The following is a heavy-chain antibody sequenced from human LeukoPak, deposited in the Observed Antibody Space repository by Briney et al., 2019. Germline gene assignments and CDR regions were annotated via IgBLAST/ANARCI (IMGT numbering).Heavy chain of an antibody. V-gene: IGHV3-53*04. CDR3: ARSPLYGDYYYGMDV. CDR1: GFTVSSNY. Sequence: GGSLRLSCAASGFTVSSNYMSWVRQAPGKGLEWVSVIYSGGSTYYADSVKGRFTISRHNSKNTLYLQMNSLRAEDTAVYYCARSPLYGDYYYGMDVWGQGTTVTVSS. J-gene: IGHJ6*02. D-gene: IGHD4-17*01. CDR2: IYSGGST.